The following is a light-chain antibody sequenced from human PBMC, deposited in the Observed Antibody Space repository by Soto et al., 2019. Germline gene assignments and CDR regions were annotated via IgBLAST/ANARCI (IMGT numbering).Light chain of an antibody. CDR3: SSYAGSXNWYV. Sequence: QSVLTQPPSASGSPGQSVTISCTGTSSDVGGYNYVSWYQQHPGKAPKLMIYEVSKRPSGVPDRFSGSKSGNTASLTVSGLQAEDEADYYCSSYAGSXNWYVFGTGTKVTVL. J-gene: IGLJ1*01. CDR2: EVS. CDR1: SSDVGGYNY. V-gene: IGLV2-8*01.